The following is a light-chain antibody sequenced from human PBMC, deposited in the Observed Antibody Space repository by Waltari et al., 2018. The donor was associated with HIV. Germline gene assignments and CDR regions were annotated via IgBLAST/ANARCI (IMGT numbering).Light chain of an antibody. CDR3: QQYYTVRPT. V-gene: IGKV4-1*01. J-gene: IGKJ4*01. CDR1: RTALSYSDNRNY. Sequence: DIVLTQSPDSLPLYLGEWATFNCRSSRTALSYSDNRNYLTWYQQKAGQSPNVLIYWASTWQSGVPDRFSASGSGTNFSLTISSLQAADVAVYYCQQYYTVRPTFGGGTKVEIK. CDR2: WAS.